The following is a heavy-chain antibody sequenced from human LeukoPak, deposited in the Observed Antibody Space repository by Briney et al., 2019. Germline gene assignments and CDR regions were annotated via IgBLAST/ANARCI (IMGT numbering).Heavy chain of an antibody. V-gene: IGHV3-23*01. CDR3: ARGETQGDFWSGYYSGNSIYYFDY. CDR1: GFTFSSHG. J-gene: IGHJ4*02. CDR2: ISPSGGIT. Sequence: GGSLRLSCAASGFTFSSHGMNWVRQAPGKGLEWVSGISPSGGITYYTDSVRGRFTISRDNSKNTVSLQMNSLRGEDTAVYYCARGETQGDFWSGYYSGNSIYYFDYWGQGTLVTVSS. D-gene: IGHD3-3*01.